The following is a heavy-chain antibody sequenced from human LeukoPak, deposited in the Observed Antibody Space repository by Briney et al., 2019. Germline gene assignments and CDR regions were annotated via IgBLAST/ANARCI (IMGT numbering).Heavy chain of an antibody. CDR3: ASTYYSSGWYFDL. Sequence: PSETLSLTCTVSGGSISSSSYYWGWIRQPPGKGLEWIGSIYYSGSTYYNPSLKSRATISVDTSKNQFSLKLSSVTAADTAVYYCASTYYSSGWYFDLWGRGTLVTVSS. D-gene: IGHD6-19*01. CDR2: IYYSGST. V-gene: IGHV4-39*01. CDR1: GGSISSSSYY. J-gene: IGHJ2*01.